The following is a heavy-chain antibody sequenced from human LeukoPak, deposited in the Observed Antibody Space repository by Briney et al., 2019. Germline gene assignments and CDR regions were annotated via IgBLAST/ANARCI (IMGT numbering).Heavy chain of an antibody. Sequence: SETLSLTCTVSGGSISSYYWSWIRQPPGKGLEWIGYIYYSVSTNYNPSLKARVTISVDTSKNQFSLKLSSVTAADTAVYYCARGRGRPFDYWGQGTLVTVSS. CDR2: IYYSVST. V-gene: IGHV4-59*01. J-gene: IGHJ4*02. CDR1: GGSISSYY. CDR3: ARGRGRPFDY.